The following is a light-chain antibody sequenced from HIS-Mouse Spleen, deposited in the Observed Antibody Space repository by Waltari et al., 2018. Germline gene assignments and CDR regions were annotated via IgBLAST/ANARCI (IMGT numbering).Light chain of an antibody. V-gene: IGLV2-8*01. J-gene: IGLJ1*01. CDR1: SSDVGGYNY. CDR2: EVS. Sequence: QSALTQPPSASGSPGQSVTISCTGTSSDVGGYNYVSWYQQHPGKAPKLMIYEVSKRPSGVPDRFSGSKSGNTASLTFSGLQAEDEADYYCSSYAGSNNSLYVFGTGTKVTVL. CDR3: SSYAGSNNSLYV.